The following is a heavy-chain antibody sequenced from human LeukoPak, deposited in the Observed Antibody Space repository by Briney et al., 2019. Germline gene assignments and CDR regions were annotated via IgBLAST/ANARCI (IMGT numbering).Heavy chain of an antibody. CDR3: TRDVNLNFFDV. Sequence: PGGSLRPSCAGPESTLSSFWMHWVRQAPGKGLVWFSRSNSVGSITTYADSVKGRFTVSGDNTRNMLHLQMNSLRAEDTAVYYCTRDVNLNFFDVWGRGTRVIVSS. CDR2: SNSVGSIT. D-gene: IGHD5-24*01. V-gene: IGHV3-74*01. CDR1: ESTLSSFW. J-gene: IGHJ2*01.